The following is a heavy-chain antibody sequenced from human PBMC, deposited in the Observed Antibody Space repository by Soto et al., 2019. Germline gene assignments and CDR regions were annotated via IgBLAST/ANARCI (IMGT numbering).Heavy chain of an antibody. Sequence: PGGSLRLSCAASGFTFSNAWMSWVRQAPGKGLEWVGRIKSKTDGGTTDYAAPVKGRFTISRDDSKNTLYLQMNSLKTEDTAVYYCTTSLSEQQLAPYYYYYMDVWGKGTTVTVSS. J-gene: IGHJ6*03. V-gene: IGHV3-15*01. CDR1: GFTFSNAW. CDR2: IKSKTDGGTT. D-gene: IGHD6-13*01. CDR3: TTSLSEQQLAPYYYYYMDV.